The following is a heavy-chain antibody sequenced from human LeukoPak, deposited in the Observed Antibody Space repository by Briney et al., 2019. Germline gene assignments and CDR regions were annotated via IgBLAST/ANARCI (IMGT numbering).Heavy chain of an antibody. D-gene: IGHD1-1*01. J-gene: IGHJ4*02. Sequence: GGSLRLSCAASGFTFSSYAMSWVRQAPGKGLEWVSAISGSGGSTYYADSVKGRFTISRDNSKNTLYLQINTPRADDTAVYYCAKDANGGGFDYWGQGTLVTVSS. CDR2: ISGSGGST. CDR1: GFTFSSYA. V-gene: IGHV3-23*01. CDR3: AKDANGGGFDY.